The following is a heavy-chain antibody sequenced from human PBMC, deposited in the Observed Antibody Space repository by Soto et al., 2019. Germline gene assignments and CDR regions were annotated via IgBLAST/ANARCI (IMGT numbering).Heavy chain of an antibody. Sequence: QVQLVESGGGGVQPGRSLRLSCAASGFTFSSYGMHWVRQAPGKGLECVAVISYDGSNKYYADSVKGRFTISRDNSKNTLYLQMHSLRAEDTAVYYCANPRSAGRFLEWPYDAFDIWGQGTMVTVSS. CDR3: ANPRSAGRFLEWPYDAFDI. V-gene: IGHV3-30*18. CDR2: ISYDGSNK. CDR1: GFTFSSYG. D-gene: IGHD3-3*01. J-gene: IGHJ3*02.